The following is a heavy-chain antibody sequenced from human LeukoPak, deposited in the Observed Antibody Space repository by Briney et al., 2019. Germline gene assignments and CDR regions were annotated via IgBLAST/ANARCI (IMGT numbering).Heavy chain of an antibody. J-gene: IGHJ4*02. V-gene: IGHV3-21*01. D-gene: IGHD6-19*01. CDR2: ITSGSKYI. Sequence: PGGSLRLSCAASQFAFSSYSMNWFRQAPGKGLEWVASITSGSKYIFYADSVKGRFTISRDNAENSLFLQMNSLRAEDTGVYYCARDEETVAGLNGFDLWGQGTLLTVSS. CDR1: QFAFSSYS. CDR3: ARDEETVAGLNGFDL.